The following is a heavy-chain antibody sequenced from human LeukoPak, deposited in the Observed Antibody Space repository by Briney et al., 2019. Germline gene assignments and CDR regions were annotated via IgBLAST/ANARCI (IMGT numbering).Heavy chain of an antibody. CDR1: GCTFSSYG. Sequence: GGSLRLSCAASGCTFSSYGMHWVRQAPGKGLEWVAFIRYDGSGKYYGDSVKGRFTISRDISKNTLHLQMNSLRAEDTAVYYCAKVASIAAAGEFGSWGQGTLVTVSS. CDR3: AKVASIAAAGEFGS. J-gene: IGHJ4*02. CDR2: IRYDGSGK. D-gene: IGHD6-13*01. V-gene: IGHV3-30*02.